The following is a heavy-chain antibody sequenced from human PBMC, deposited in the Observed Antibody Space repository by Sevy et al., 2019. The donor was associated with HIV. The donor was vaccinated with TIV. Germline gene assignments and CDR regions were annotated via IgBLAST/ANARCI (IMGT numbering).Heavy chain of an antibody. V-gene: IGHV3-7*03. J-gene: IGHJ3*02. Sequence: GGSLRLSCTASGFIFNKYWMTWVRQAPGKGLEWVADINQDGSERRYVDSVKGRFTISRDNAKNSVYLQMNSLRDDDTAGYFCSRDMWAREEGDAFDIWGQGTMVTVSS. CDR2: INQDGSER. CDR3: SRDMWAREEGDAFDI. CDR1: GFIFNKYW. D-gene: IGHD1-26*01.